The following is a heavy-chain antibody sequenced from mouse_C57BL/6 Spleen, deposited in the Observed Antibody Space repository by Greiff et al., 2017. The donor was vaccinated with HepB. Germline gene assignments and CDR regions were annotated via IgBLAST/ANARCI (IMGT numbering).Heavy chain of an antibody. J-gene: IGHJ4*01. CDR1: GFTFSDYY. D-gene: IGHD2-4*01. V-gene: IGHV5-16*01. CDR2: INYDGSST. Sequence: DVQLVESEGGLVQPGSSMKLSCTASGFTFSDYYMAWVRQVPEKGLEWVANINYDGSSTYYLDSLKSRFIISRDNAKNILYLQMSSLKSEDTATYYCARDLYDYDGGYYAMDYWGQGPSVTVSS. CDR3: ARDLYDYDGGYYAMDY.